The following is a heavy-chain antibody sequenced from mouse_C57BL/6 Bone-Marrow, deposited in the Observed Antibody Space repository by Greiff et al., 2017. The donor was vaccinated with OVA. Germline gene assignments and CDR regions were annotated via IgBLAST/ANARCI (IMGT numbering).Heavy chain of an antibody. Sequence: EVMLVESEGGLVQPGSSMKLSCTASGFTFSDYYMAWVRQVPEKGLEWVANINYDGSSTYYLDSLKSRFIISRDNAKNILYLQMSSLKSEDTATYYCAREGYGSSGGYFDVWGTGTTVTVSS. CDR1: GFTFSDYY. J-gene: IGHJ1*03. D-gene: IGHD1-1*01. V-gene: IGHV5-16*01. CDR3: AREGYGSSGGYFDV. CDR2: INYDGSST.